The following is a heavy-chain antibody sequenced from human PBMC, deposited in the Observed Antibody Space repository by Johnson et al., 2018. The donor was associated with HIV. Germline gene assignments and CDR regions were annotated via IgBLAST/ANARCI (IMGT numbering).Heavy chain of an antibody. V-gene: IGHV3-74*03. J-gene: IGHJ3*02. CDR1: GFTFSSYA. D-gene: IGHD6-19*01. CDR3: AKDRAAVAGPGGGAFDI. Sequence: VQLVESGGGLVQPGGSLRLSCAASGFTFSSYAMSWVRQAPGKGLVWVSRINSDGTSTMYADSVKGRFTISRDNAKNTLYLQMNSLRAEDTAVYSCAKDRAAVAGPGGGAFDIWGQGTMVTVSS. CDR2: INSDGTST.